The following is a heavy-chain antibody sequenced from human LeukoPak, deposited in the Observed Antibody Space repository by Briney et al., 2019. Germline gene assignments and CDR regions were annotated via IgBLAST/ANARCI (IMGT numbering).Heavy chain of an antibody. CDR1: GFTFSDFY. CDR3: ARDREQQLVTGFDY. J-gene: IGHJ4*02. D-gene: IGHD6-13*01. V-gene: IGHV3-11*06. CDR2: ISSSSSYI. Sequence: PGGSLRLSCAASGFTFSDFYMSWIRQAPGKGLEWVSSISSSSSYIYYADSVKGRFTISRDNAKNSLYLQMNSLRAEDTAVYYCARDREQQLVTGFDYWGQGTLVTVSS.